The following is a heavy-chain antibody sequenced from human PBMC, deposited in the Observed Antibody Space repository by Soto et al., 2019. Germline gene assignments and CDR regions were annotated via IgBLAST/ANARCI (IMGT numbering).Heavy chain of an antibody. Sequence: QVQLVQSGAEVKKPGASVKVSCKASGYTFTSYYMHWVRQAPGQGLEWMGIINPSGGSTSYAQKFQGRVTMTRDTSTSTVYMELSSLRSEDTAVYYCARGQHHDYSYYGMDVWGQGTTVTVSS. J-gene: IGHJ6*02. CDR1: GYTFTSYY. CDR2: INPSGGST. CDR3: ARGQHHDYSYYGMDV. V-gene: IGHV1-46*01. D-gene: IGHD2-21*01.